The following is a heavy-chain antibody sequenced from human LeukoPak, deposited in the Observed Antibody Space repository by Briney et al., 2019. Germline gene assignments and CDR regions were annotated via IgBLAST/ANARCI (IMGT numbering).Heavy chain of an antibody. D-gene: IGHD6-13*01. J-gene: IGHJ6*03. CDR3: AARYSSSWYVPYYYMDV. Sequence: ETLSLTCTVSGGSISSSSYYWGWIRQPPGKGLEWVANIKQDGSEKYYVDSVKGRFTISRDNAKNSLYLQMNSLRAEDTAVYYCAARYSSSWYVPYYYMDVWGKGTTVTVSS. CDR1: GGSISSSSYY. V-gene: IGHV3-7*01. CDR2: IKQDGSEK.